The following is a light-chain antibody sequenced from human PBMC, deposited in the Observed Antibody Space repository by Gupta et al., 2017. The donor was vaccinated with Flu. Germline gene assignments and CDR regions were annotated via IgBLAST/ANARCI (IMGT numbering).Light chain of an antibody. CDR2: EVS. Sequence: SSDGGGYNYVAWYQQHPGKAPKLMIYEVSNRPSGVSNRFSGSKSGNTASLTISGIQAGDEADYDCSSYTSSSTLVCGGGTKLTVL. CDR1: SSDGGGYNY. J-gene: IGLJ2*01. CDR3: SSYTSSSTLV. V-gene: IGLV2-14*01.